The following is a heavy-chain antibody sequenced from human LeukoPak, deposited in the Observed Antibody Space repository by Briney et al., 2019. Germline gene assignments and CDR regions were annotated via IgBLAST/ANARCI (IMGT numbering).Heavy chain of an antibody. D-gene: IGHD3-10*01. CDR3: ARAPPNYYGSGSYYNEEYFQH. V-gene: IGHV1-2*04. CDR1: GYTFTGYY. CDR2: INPNSGGT. J-gene: IGHJ1*01. Sequence: ASVKVSCKASGYTFTGYYMHWVRQAPGQGLEWMGWINPNSGGTNYAQKFQGWVTMTRDTSISTAYMELSRLRSDDTAVYYCARAPPNYYGSGSYYNEEYFQHWGQGTLVTVSS.